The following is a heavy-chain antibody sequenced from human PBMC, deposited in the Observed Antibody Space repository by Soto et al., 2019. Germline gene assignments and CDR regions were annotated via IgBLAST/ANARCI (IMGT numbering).Heavy chain of an antibody. CDR2: ISGSGGST. Sequence: PGGSLRLSCAASGFTFSSYAMSWVRQAPGKGLEWASAISGSGGSTYYADSVKGRFTISRDNSKNTLYLQMNSLRAEDTAVYYCANSVEYYYDSSSAFDIWGQGTMVT. V-gene: IGHV3-23*01. J-gene: IGHJ3*02. CDR1: GFTFSSYA. D-gene: IGHD3-22*01. CDR3: ANSVEYYYDSSSAFDI.